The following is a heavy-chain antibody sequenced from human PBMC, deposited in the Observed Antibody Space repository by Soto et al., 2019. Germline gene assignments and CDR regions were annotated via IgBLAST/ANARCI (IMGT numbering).Heavy chain of an antibody. D-gene: IGHD5-12*01. CDR2: IYYSGST. Sequence: QVQLQESGLGLVKPSQTLSLSCTVSGGSLSSGGYYWSWIRQHPGKGLEWIGFIYYSGSTYYNPSLKSRVTISVDTSQNQFALKLSSVTAADTAVYYCARDTQSGYSGYFDSWGKGTLVTVSS. J-gene: IGHJ4*02. CDR1: GGSLSSGGYY. V-gene: IGHV4-31*03. CDR3: ARDTQSGYSGYFDS.